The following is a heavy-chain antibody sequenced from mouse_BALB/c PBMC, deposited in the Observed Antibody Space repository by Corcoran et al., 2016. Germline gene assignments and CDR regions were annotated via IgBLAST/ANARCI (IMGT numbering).Heavy chain of an antibody. Sequence: QVQLQQSGAELVRPGTSVKVSCKASGYAFTNSLIEWVKQRPGQGLEWIGVINPGSGGTNYNEKFKGKATLTADKSSSTAYMQLSSLTSDDSAVYFCARLTDYWGQGTTLTVSS. J-gene: IGHJ2*01. V-gene: IGHV1-54*01. CDR3: ARLTDY. CDR1: GYAFTNSL. CDR2: INPGSGGT. D-gene: IGHD4-1*01.